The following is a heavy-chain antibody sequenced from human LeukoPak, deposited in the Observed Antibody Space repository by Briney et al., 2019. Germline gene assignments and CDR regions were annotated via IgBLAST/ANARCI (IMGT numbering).Heavy chain of an antibody. CDR1: GFTFSSYA. J-gene: IGHJ4*02. D-gene: IGHD3-22*01. CDR2: ISYDGSNK. V-gene: IGHV3-30-3*01. CDR3: ARNTYYYDSSGYLDY. Sequence: GGSLRLSCAASGFTFSSYAMHWVRQAPGKGLEWVAVISYDGSNKYYADSVKGRFTISRDNSKNTPYLQMNSLRAEDTAVYYCARNTYYYDSSGYLDYWGQGTLVTVSS.